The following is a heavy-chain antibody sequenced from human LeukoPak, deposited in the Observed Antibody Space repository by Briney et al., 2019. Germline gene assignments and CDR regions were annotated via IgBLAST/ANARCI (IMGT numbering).Heavy chain of an antibody. D-gene: IGHD2-8*02. J-gene: IGHJ6*03. CDR3: ARGFSGGYYYYYYMDV. Sequence: GESLKISCKGCGYRFTNYWIGWVRQMPGKGLEWMGLIYPGDSDTRYSPSFEGQVTISADRSISTAYLQWSSLKASDTAVYYCARGFSGGYYYYYYMDVWGKGTTVTVSS. CDR1: GYRFTNYW. V-gene: IGHV5-51*01. CDR2: IYPGDSDT.